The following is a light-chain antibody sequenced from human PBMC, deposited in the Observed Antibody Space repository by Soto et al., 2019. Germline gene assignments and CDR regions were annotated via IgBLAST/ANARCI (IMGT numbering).Light chain of an antibody. Sequence: DIVMTQSPDSLAVSLGERATINCRSSQSVLFSYNNKNYLAWYQQKPGQPPRLLIYWASTRESGVPDRFSGSGSGTDFTXTXSSXXXXDVAVYYCQQYYSTPVTFGGGTKVEIK. J-gene: IGKJ4*01. CDR2: WAS. CDR3: QQYYSTPVT. V-gene: IGKV4-1*01. CDR1: QSVLFSYNNKNY.